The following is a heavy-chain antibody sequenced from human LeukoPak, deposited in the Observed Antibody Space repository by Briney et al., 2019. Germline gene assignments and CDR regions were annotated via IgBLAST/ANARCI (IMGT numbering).Heavy chain of an antibody. V-gene: IGHV1-8*01. CDR2: MNPNSGNT. D-gene: IGHD5-18*01. J-gene: IGHJ4*02. CDR1: GYTFTSYD. CDR3: ARGLDTAMVLGYYFDY. Sequence: ASVKVSCKASGYTFTSYDINWVRQATGQGLEWMGWMNPNSGNTGYAQKFQGRVSMTTDTSTSTAYMELRSLRSDDTAVYYCARGLDTAMVLGYYFDYWGQGTLVTVSS.